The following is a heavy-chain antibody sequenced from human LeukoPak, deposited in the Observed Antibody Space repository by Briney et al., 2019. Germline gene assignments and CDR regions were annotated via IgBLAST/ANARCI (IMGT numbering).Heavy chain of an antibody. CDR1: GVSISSTYF. CDR3: AREAASPGGWFDP. D-gene: IGHD2-2*01. CDR2: ISYSGSPS. V-gene: IGHV4-38-2*02. J-gene: IGHJ5*02. Sequence: SETLSLTCTVSGVSISSTYFWGWVRQPPGKGLEWIGSISYSGSPSYYNPSLKSRVTISVDTSKNQFSLKLSSVTAADTAVYYCAREAASPGGWFDPWGQGTLVTVSS.